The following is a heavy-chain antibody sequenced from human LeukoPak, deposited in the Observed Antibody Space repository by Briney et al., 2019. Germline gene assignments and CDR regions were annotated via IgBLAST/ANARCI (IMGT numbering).Heavy chain of an antibody. D-gene: IGHD3-22*01. J-gene: IGHJ3*02. V-gene: IGHV4-61*02. CDR2: IYTSGST. CDR3: ARDHYYYDSSGYPI. CDR1: GGSISSGSYY. Sequence: SEALSLTCTVSGGSISSGSYYWSRIRQPAGKGLEWIGRIYTSGSTNYNPSLKSRVTISVDTSKNQFSLKLSSVTAADTAVYYCARDHYYYDSSGYPIWGQGTMVTVSS.